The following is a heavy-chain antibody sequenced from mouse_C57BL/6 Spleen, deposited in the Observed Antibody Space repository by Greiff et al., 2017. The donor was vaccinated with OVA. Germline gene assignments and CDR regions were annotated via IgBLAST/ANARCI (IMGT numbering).Heavy chain of an antibody. D-gene: IGHD2-1*01. CDR3: ARGIYYGNSYAMDD. CDR1: GFTFSDYG. V-gene: IGHV5-17*01. J-gene: IGHJ4*01. CDR2: ISSGSSTI. Sequence: EVHLVESGGGLVKPGGSLKLSCAASGFTFSDYGMHWVRQAPEKGLEWVAYISSGSSTIYYADTVKGRFTISRDNAKNTLFLQMTSLRSEDTAMYYCARGIYYGNSYAMDDWGQGTSVTVSS.